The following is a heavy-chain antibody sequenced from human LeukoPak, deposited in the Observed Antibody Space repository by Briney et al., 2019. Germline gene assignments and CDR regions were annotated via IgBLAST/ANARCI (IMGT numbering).Heavy chain of an antibody. J-gene: IGHJ4*02. V-gene: IGHV4-34*01. D-gene: IGHD5-24*01. Sequence: PSETLSLTCAVYGGSFSGYYWSWIRQSPGKGLEWIGEINHSGSTNYNPSLKSRVTISVDTSKNQFSLKLSSVTAADTAVYYCARDDHNSGVDNWGQGTLVTVAS. CDR2: INHSGST. CDR1: GGSFSGYY. CDR3: ARDDHNSGVDN.